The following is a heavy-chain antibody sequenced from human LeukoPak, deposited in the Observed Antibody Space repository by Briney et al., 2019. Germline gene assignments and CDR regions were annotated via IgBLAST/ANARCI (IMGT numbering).Heavy chain of an antibody. D-gene: IGHD2-21*01. J-gene: IGHJ3*02. Sequence: SETLSLTCTVSGYSISSGYYWGWIRPPPGEGLEWIGSIYHSGSTYYNPSLKSRVTISVDTSKNQFSLKLSSVTAADTAVYYWARDLRGSAYEHTFDIWGQGTMVTVSS. CDR1: GYSISSGYY. CDR3: ARDLRGSAYEHTFDI. CDR2: IYHSGST. V-gene: IGHV4-38-2*02.